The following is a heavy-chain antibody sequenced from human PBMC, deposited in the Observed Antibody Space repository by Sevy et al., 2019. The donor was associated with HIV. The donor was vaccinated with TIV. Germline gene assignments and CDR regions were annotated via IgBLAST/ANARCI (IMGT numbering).Heavy chain of an antibody. CDR3: ARVTWYTSGWYWFEP. D-gene: IGHD6-19*01. Sequence: SETLSLTCTVSGGSISRSNYYWGWIRQPPGKGLEWIGSIYYSGSTYYKPALKSRVTISVDTSNTQFSLKLSSVTAADTAVYYCARVTWYTSGWYWFEPWGQGTLVTVSS. CDR2: IYYSGST. V-gene: IGHV4-39*01. J-gene: IGHJ5*02. CDR1: GGSISRSNYY.